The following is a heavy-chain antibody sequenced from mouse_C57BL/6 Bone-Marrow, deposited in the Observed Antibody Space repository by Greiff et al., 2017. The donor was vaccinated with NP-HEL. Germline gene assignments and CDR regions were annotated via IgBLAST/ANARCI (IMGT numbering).Heavy chain of an antibody. Sequence: VKLVESGAELARPGASVKLSCKASGYTFTSYGISWVKQRTGQGLEWIGEIYPRSGNTYYNEKFKGKATLTADKSSSTAYMELRSLTSEDSAVYFCARDGREGNSMDYWGQGTSVTVSS. J-gene: IGHJ4*01. CDR1: GYTFTSYG. CDR3: ARDGREGNSMDY. CDR2: IYPRSGNT. V-gene: IGHV1-81*01.